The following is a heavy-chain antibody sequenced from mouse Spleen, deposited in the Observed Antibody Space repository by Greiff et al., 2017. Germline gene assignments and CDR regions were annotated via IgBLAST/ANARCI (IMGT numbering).Heavy chain of an antibody. CDR1: GFTFSDYG. V-gene: IGHV5-17*01. CDR2: ISSGSSTI. CDR3: ARRDYYGSGFAY. J-gene: IGHJ3*01. D-gene: IGHD1-1*01. Sequence: EVKVVESGGGLVKPGGSLKLSCAASGFTFSDYGMHWVRQAPEKGLEWVAYISSGSSTIYYADTVKGRFTISRENAKNTLFLQMTSLRSEDTAMYYCARRDYYGSGFAYWGQGTLVTVSA.